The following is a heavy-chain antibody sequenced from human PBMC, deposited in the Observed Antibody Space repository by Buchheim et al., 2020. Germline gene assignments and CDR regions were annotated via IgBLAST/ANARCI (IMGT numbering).Heavy chain of an antibody. CDR1: GFTFSSYG. J-gene: IGHJ6*02. Sequence: QVQLVESGGGVVQPGRSLRLSCAASGFTFSSYGMHWVRQAPGKGLEWVAVISYDGSNKYYADSVKGRFTISRDNSKNTLYLQMNSLRAEDTAVYYCAKDALYGDYEDLNDYCYGMDVWGQGTT. CDR2: ISYDGSNK. D-gene: IGHD4-17*01. CDR3: AKDALYGDYEDLNDYCYGMDV. V-gene: IGHV3-30*18.